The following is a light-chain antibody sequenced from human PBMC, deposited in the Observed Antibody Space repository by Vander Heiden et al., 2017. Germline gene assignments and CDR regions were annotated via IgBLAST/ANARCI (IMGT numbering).Light chain of an antibody. J-gene: IGKJ5*01. CDR1: QSVSSSY. CDR3: QQSGT. Sequence: EIVLTQSPGTLSLSPGERATLSCRASQSVSSSYLAWYQQKPGQAPRLLIYGASSRATGIPDRFSGSGSGTDFTLTISRLEPEDFAVYYCQQSGTFGQGTLLEIK. CDR2: GAS. V-gene: IGKV3-20*01.